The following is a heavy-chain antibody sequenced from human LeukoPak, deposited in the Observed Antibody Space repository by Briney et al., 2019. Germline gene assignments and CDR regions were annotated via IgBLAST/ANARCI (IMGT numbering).Heavy chain of an antibody. CDR1: GGSISSYY. D-gene: IGHD2-2*01. CDR2: IYYSGST. V-gene: IGHV4-59*01. CDR3: ARGSTRSPFYFDY. J-gene: IGHJ4*02. Sequence: SETLSLTCTVSGGSISSYYWSWIRQPPGKGLEWIGYIYYSGSTNYNPSLKSRVTISVDTSKNQFSLRLSSVTAADAAVYFCARGSTRSPFYFDYWGQGTLVTVSS.